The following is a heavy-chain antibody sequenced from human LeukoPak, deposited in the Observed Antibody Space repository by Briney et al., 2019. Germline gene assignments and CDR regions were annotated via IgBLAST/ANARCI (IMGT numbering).Heavy chain of an antibody. D-gene: IGHD6-6*01. Sequence: GRSLRLSCAASGFTFSNYAMSWVRQAPGKGLEWFSAISGSGGSTYYADSVKGRFTISRDNSKNTLYLQMHSLRAEDTALYYCAKGDTTAARHYFDYWGQGTLVTVSS. CDR1: GFTFSNYA. CDR3: AKGDTTAARHYFDY. CDR2: ISGSGGST. V-gene: IGHV3-23*01. J-gene: IGHJ4*02.